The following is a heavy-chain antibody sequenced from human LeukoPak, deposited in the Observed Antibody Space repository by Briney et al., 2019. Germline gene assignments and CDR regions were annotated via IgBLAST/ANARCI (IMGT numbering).Heavy chain of an antibody. CDR2: IYYSGST. CDR3: ARGSRDDYSLRFQWFDP. J-gene: IGHJ5*02. Sequence: SQTLSLTCTVSGGSISSGDYYWSWIRQPPGKGLEWIRYIYYSGSTYYNPSLKSRVTISVDTSKNQFSLKLSSVTAADTAVYYCARGSRDDYSLRFQWFDPWGQGTLVTVSS. CDR1: GGSISSGDYY. D-gene: IGHD5-24*01. V-gene: IGHV4-30-4*08.